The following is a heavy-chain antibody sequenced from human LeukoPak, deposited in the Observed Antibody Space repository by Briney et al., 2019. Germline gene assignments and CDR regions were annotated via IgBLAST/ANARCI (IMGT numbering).Heavy chain of an antibody. J-gene: IGHJ4*02. CDR3: ASSARGDLLEWLSPPAR. CDR2: IYYSGST. CDR1: GGSISSYY. Sequence: SETLSLTCTVSGGSISSYYWSWIRQPPGKGLEWIGYIYYSGSTNYNPSLKSRVTTSVDTSKNQFSLKLSSVTAADTAVYYCASSARGDLLEWLSPPARWGQGTLVTVSS. D-gene: IGHD3-3*01. V-gene: IGHV4-59*01.